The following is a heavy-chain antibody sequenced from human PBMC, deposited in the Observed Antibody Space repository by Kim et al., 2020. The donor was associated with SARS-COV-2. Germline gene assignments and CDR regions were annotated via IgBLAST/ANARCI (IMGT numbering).Heavy chain of an antibody. Sequence: YAASMKGRFTIARDNTRKTLYLQMNSLGVEDTAIYYCVRDSTGYYYDWGQGTLVTVSS. D-gene: IGHD3-22*01. V-gene: IGHV3-33*01. J-gene: IGHJ4*02. CDR3: VRDSTGYYYD.